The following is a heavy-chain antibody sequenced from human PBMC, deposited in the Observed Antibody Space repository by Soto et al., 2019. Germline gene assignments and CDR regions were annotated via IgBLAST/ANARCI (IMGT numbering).Heavy chain of an antibody. CDR2: VYQTAGPL. D-gene: IGHD1-20*01. Sequence: PGGSLRLSCATSGFTFRTYTFSWVRQAPGKGLEWVGGVYQTAGPLYKDSVKGRFTISRDDSKNTVYLQMNDLRVEDTAIYYCAKDKFPDGIWDIDYWGQGTLVTVSS. V-gene: IGHV3-23*01. J-gene: IGHJ4*02. CDR1: GFTFRTYT. CDR3: AKDKFPDGIWDIDY.